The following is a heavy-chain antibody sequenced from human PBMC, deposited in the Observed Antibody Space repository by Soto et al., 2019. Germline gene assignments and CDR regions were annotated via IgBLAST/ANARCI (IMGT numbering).Heavy chain of an antibody. CDR1: GFIFSGFT. CDR2: IGSTGGTT. J-gene: IGHJ4*02. D-gene: IGHD2-15*01. Sequence: AGGSLRLSCTASGFIFSGFTMNWVRQAPGKGLEWVSTIGSTGGTTHYTDSVRGRFTISRDNSKNTLFLQMDSLRDEDTAVYFCAKGKGGGGRYYFDYWGQGSLVTVSS. V-gene: IGHV3-23*01. CDR3: AKGKGGGGRYYFDY.